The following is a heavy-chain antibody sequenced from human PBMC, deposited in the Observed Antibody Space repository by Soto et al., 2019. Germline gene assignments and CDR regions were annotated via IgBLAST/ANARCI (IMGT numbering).Heavy chain of an antibody. CDR3: ARWSGFWSGYYGY. D-gene: IGHD3-3*01. CDR1: GYTFTGYY. J-gene: IGHJ4*02. Sequence: ASVKVSCKASGYTFTGYYMHWVRQAPGQGLEWMGWINPNSGGTNYAQKFQGRVTMTRDTSISTAYMELSRLRSDDTAVYYCARWSGFWSGYYGYWGQGTLVTVFS. CDR2: INPNSGGT. V-gene: IGHV1-2*02.